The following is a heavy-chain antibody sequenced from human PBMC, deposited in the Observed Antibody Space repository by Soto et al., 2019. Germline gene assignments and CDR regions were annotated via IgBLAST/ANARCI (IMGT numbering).Heavy chain of an antibody. CDR3: AKTGTGYYRGRYYYYGMDV. V-gene: IGHV3-23*01. CDR1: GFTFSSYA. Sequence: PGGSLRLSCAASGFTFSSYAMSWVRQAPGKGLEWVSAISGSGGSTYYADSVKGRFTISRDNSKNTLYLQMNSLRAEDTAVYYCAKTGTGYYRGRYYYYGMDVWGQGTTVTVSS. J-gene: IGHJ6*02. CDR2: ISGSGGST. D-gene: IGHD3-9*01.